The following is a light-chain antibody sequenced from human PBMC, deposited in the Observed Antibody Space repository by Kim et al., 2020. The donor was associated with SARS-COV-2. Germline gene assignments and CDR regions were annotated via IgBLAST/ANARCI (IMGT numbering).Light chain of an antibody. CDR3: AAWDDTVNGPVV. Sequence: QSVLTQPPSASGTPGQRVTISCSGGTSNVDIYAVKWYQQVPGTAPKLLIYGDNQRPSGIPARFSASKSGTSASLAISGLQSEDEADYYCAAWDDTVNGPVVFGGGTKVTVL. J-gene: IGLJ2*01. CDR2: GDN. V-gene: IGLV1-44*01. CDR1: TSNVDIYA.